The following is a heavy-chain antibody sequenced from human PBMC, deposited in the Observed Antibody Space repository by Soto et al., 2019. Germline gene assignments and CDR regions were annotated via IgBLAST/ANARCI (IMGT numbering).Heavy chain of an antibody. Sequence: QVQLQESGPGLVKPSETLSLTCTVSGGSISSYYWSWIRQPPGKGLEWIGYIYYSGSTNYNPSLKSRVTISVDTSKNQFSLKLSSVTAADTAVYYCARASFTISPPAFDIWGQGTMVTVSS. CDR2: IYYSGST. J-gene: IGHJ3*02. D-gene: IGHD3-3*01. CDR1: GGSISSYY. CDR3: ARASFTISPPAFDI. V-gene: IGHV4-59*01.